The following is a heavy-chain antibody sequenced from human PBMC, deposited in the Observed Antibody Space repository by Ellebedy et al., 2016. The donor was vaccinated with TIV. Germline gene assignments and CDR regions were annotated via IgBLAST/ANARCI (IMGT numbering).Heavy chain of an antibody. D-gene: IGHD5-18*01. CDR2: ITHSDGST. CDR1: GFTFSSFA. Sequence: GESLKISCSTSGFTFSSFAMSWVRQAPGKGLEWVSSITHSDGSTYYADSVRGRFTISRDNAKNSLYLQMNSLRDEDTAVYYCARRPNGYSYGLIDYWGQGTLVTVSS. V-gene: IGHV3-23*01. J-gene: IGHJ4*02. CDR3: ARRPNGYSYGLIDY.